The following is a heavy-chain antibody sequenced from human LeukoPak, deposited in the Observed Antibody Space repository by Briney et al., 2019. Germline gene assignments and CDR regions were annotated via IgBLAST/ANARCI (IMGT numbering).Heavy chain of an antibody. CDR1: GYSISSGYY. CDR3: ARLLGHYFDY. Sequence: SETLSLTCTVSGYSISSGYYWGWIRQPPGKGLEWIGSIYHSGSTYYNPSLKSRVTISVDTSKNQFSLKLSSVTAADTAVYYCARLLGHYFDYWGQGTLVTVSS. V-gene: IGHV4-38-2*02. J-gene: IGHJ4*02. D-gene: IGHD2-15*01. CDR2: IYHSGST.